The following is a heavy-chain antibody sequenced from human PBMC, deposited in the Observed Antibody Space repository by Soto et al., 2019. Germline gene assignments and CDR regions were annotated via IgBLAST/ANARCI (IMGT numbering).Heavy chain of an antibody. J-gene: IGHJ4*02. CDR3: ARLSPEDYIWGSPTTYLYY. CDR2: IYYSGST. D-gene: IGHD3-16*01. Sequence: QLQLQESGPGLVKPSETLSLTCTVSGGSISSSSYYWGWIRQPPGKGLEWIGSIYYSGSTYYNPSLKSRVTISVDTSKNQFSLKLSSVTAADTAVYYCARLSPEDYIWGSPTTYLYYLGQGTLVTVSS. V-gene: IGHV4-39*01. CDR1: GGSISSSSYY.